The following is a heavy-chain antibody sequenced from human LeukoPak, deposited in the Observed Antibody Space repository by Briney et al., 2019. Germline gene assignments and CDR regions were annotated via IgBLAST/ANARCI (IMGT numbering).Heavy chain of an antibody. Sequence: GRSLRLSCAASGFTFSSYGMRWVRQAPGKGLEWVAVISYDGSNKYYADSVKGRFTISRDNSKNTLYLQMNSLRAEDTAVYYCAKDGGTSGFDPWGQGTLVTVSS. V-gene: IGHV3-30*18. CDR2: ISYDGSNK. CDR3: AKDGGTSGFDP. D-gene: IGHD1-1*01. J-gene: IGHJ5*02. CDR1: GFTFSSYG.